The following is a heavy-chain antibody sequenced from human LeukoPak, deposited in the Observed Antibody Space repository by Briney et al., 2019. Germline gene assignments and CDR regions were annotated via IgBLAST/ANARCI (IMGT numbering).Heavy chain of an antibody. CDR1: GYTFTGYY. CDR3: ARDAARGYSGYRSWSDP. V-gene: IGHV7-4-1*02. Sequence: GASVKVSCKASGYTFTGYYMHWVRQAPGQGLEWMGWINTNTGNPTYAQGFTGRFVFSLDTSVSTAYLQISSLKAEDTAVYYCARDAARGYSGYRSWSDPWGQGTLVTVSS. D-gene: IGHD5-12*01. J-gene: IGHJ5*02. CDR2: INTNTGNP.